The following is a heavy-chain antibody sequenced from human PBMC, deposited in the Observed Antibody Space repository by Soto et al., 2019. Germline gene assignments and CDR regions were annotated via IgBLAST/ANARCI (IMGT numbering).Heavy chain of an antibody. D-gene: IGHD3-10*01. CDR1: GGSISSSNC. CDR2: IYHSGST. CDR3: ARDYYGSGSPNWFDP. J-gene: IGHJ5*02. Sequence: PSETRSLTCAVYGGSISSSNCWSCVRQPPGKGLEWIGEIYHSGSTNYNPSLKSRVTISVDKSKNQFSLKLSSVTAADTAVYYCARDYYGSGSPNWFDPWGQGTLVTVSS. V-gene: IGHV4-4*02.